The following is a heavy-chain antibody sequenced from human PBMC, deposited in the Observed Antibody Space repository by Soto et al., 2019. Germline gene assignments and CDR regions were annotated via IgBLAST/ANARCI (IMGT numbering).Heavy chain of an antibody. D-gene: IGHD1-7*01. CDR1: GGLMRRGYY. J-gene: IGHJ5*02. V-gene: IGHV4-38-2*02. Sequence: PEALRDTWGGSGGLMRRGYYLGWSRQPPGKGLEWIGSIYHSGSTYYNPSLKSRVTISVDTSKNQFSLKLSSVTAADTAVYYCARDSPFLGTGTIGSWVDPWGQGTLVSV. CDR2: IYHSGST. CDR3: ARDSPFLGTGTIGSWVDP.